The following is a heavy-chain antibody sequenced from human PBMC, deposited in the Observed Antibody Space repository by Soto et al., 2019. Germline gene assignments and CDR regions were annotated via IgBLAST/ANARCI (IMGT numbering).Heavy chain of an antibody. CDR1: GYSFTTYG. J-gene: IGHJ6*02. CDR3: AREGPAPYYYYGMDV. CDR2: ISAYNGNT. V-gene: IGHV1-18*01. Sequence: ASVKVSCKTSGYSFTTYGISWVRQAPGQGLEWMGWISAYNGNTNYAQKLQDRVTMTTDTSTSIAYMELRSLRSDDTAVYYCAREGPAPYYYYGMDVWGQGTTVTVSS.